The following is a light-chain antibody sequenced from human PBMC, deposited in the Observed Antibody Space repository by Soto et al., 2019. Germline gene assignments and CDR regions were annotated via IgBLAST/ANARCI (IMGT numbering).Light chain of an antibody. CDR2: DAS. V-gene: IGKV3-20*01. CDR1: QSVSSSY. Sequence: EIVLTQSPGTLSLSPGERATLSCRASQSVSSSYLAWYQQKPGHAPRLLIYDASSRATGIPDRISGSGSGTDFTLTISRLEPEDFVVYYCQQYGSSPLTFGGGTKVEIK. CDR3: QQYGSSPLT. J-gene: IGKJ4*01.